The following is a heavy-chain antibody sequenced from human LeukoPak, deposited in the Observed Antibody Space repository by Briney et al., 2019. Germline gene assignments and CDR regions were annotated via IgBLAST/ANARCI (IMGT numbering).Heavy chain of an antibody. CDR1: GGSFSDYY. Sequence: SETLSLTCAVYGGSFSDYYWSWIRQPAGKGLEWIGRIYTSGSTNYNPSLKSRVTISVDTSKNQFSLKLSSVTPADTAVYYCARGGLAVAGTRKAFDIWGQGTMVTVSS. J-gene: IGHJ3*02. CDR3: ARGGLAVAGTRKAFDI. V-gene: IGHV4-59*10. D-gene: IGHD6-19*01. CDR2: IYTSGST.